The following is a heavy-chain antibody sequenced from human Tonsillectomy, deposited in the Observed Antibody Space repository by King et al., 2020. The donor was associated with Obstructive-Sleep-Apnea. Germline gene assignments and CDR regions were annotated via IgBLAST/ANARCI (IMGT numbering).Heavy chain of an antibody. CDR3: ARAKVRYYFDY. D-gene: IGHD4-17*01. CDR1: VFTFSSYD. CDR2: IGTAGDT. V-gene: IGHV3-13*01. Sequence: QLVQSGGGLVQPGGSLRLSCAASVFTFSSYDMHWVRQATGRGLEWVSAIGTAGDTYHPGPVKGRFTVSTENAKNSLYLQTNSLRAEDTAVYYCARAKVRYYFDYWGQGTLVTVSS. J-gene: IGHJ4*02.